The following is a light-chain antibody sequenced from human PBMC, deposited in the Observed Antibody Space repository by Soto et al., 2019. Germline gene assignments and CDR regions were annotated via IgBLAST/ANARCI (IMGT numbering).Light chain of an antibody. Sequence: AIRMTQSPSSLSASTGDRVTITCRASQGISSYLAWYQQKPGKAPKLLIYDASSLESGVPSRFSGSGSGTDFTLTISSLQPEDFATYYCQQLNSYLFGQGTRLEI. V-gene: IGKV1-8*01. CDR2: DAS. CDR1: QGISSY. J-gene: IGKJ5*01. CDR3: QQLNSYL.